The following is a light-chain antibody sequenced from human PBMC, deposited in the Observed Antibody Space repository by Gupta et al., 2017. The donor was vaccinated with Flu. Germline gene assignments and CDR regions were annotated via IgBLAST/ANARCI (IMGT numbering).Light chain of an antibody. CDR1: SSDIGRYNL. Sequence: QSALSQPASVSGSPGQSITISCTGTSSDIGRYNLVSWYQQYPGKAPKLLIYEVNKRPSWVSNRFSASKSGNTASLTISGLQSDDEADYYCCSYAVIRDRQLFGGGTKLTVL. V-gene: IGLV2-23*02. CDR2: EVN. J-gene: IGLJ2*01. CDR3: CSYAVIRDRQL.